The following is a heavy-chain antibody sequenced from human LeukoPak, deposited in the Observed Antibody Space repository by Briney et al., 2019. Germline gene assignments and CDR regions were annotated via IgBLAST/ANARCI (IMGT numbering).Heavy chain of an antibody. Sequence: ASVKVSCKASGYTFTGYYMHWVRQAPGQGLEWMGWINPNSGGTNYAQKFQGRVTMTRDTSISTAYMELSRLRSDDTAVYCCAREAPWLEDIDYWGQGTLVTVSS. CDR3: AREAPWLEDIDY. CDR2: INPNSGGT. CDR1: GYTFTGYY. V-gene: IGHV1-2*02. J-gene: IGHJ4*02. D-gene: IGHD6-19*01.